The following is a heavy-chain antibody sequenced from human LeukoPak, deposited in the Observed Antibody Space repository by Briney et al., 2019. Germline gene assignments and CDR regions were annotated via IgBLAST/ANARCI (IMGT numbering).Heavy chain of an antibody. CDR2: ISSRSSYI. V-gene: IGHV3-21*01. Sequence: SGGSLRLSCAASGFTFSNYSMNWARQVPGKGLEWVSSISSRSSYIYYADSVKGRFTISRDNAKNSLYLQMNSLRAEDTAVYYCARGGYGYNFFDYWGQGTLVTVSS. D-gene: IGHD5-24*01. CDR3: ARGGYGYNFFDY. J-gene: IGHJ4*02. CDR1: GFTFSNYS.